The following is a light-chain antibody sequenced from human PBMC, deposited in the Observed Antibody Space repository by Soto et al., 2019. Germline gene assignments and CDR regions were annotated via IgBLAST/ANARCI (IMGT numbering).Light chain of an antibody. V-gene: IGKV1-5*01. CDR3: QQYDNSPMFT. CDR1: QSISTS. Sequence: DIQMTQSPSTLSASVGDRVTITCRATQSISTSLAWYQQKPGKAPNLLISGASNLESGVPSRFSGSGSGTEFTLTISSLQPEDIATYYCQQYDNSPMFTFGRGTKVEI. CDR2: GAS. J-gene: IGKJ2*01.